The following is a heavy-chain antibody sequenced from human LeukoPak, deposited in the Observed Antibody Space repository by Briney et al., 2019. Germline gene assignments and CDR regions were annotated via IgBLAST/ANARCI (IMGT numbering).Heavy chain of an antibody. V-gene: IGHV3-11*04. J-gene: IGHJ5*02. D-gene: IGHD6-19*01. CDR3: ARGQARLAWFDP. CDR2: ISSTSSVK. CDR1: GFIFSDYY. Sequence: GGSLRLSCAASGFIFSDYYMGWIRQAPGKGLEWISYISSTSSVKYYADSVKGRFTISRDNAKNSVYLQMNSLRAEDTAVYYCARGQARLAWFDPWGQGTLVTVSS.